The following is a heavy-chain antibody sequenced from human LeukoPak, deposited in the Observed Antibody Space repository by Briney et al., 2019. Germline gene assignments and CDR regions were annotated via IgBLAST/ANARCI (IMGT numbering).Heavy chain of an antibody. CDR3: ARIYGMDV. J-gene: IGHJ6*02. V-gene: IGHV4-59*01. CDR1: GGSISSYY. Sequence: SETLSLTCTVSGGSISSYYWSWIRQPPGKGLEWTGYIYYSGSTNYNPSLKSRVTISVDTSKNQFSLKLSSVTAADTAVYYCARIYGMDVWGQGTTVTVSS. CDR2: IYYSGST.